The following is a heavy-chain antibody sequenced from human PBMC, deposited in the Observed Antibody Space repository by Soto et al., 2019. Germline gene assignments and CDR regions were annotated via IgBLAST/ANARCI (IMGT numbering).Heavy chain of an antibody. D-gene: IGHD3-10*01. CDR3: AKDLIRGDGYIDFDY. CDR1: GFTFSNYA. J-gene: IGHJ4*02. Sequence: PGGSLRLSCAPSGFTFSNYAMFWVRQAPGKGLEWVSTIFAGGGSTYYAASVKGRFTISRDNSKNILFLQMDSLRAEDTAVYFCAKDLIRGDGYIDFDYWGQGTLVTVS. CDR2: IFAGGGST. V-gene: IGHV3-23*01.